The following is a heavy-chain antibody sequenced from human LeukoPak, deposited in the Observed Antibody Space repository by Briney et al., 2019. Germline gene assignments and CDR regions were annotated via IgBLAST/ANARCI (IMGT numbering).Heavy chain of an antibody. CDR2: IRGRSTTI. CDR1: GFTFSDYY. D-gene: IGHD4-23*01. V-gene: IGHV3-11*04. CDR3: ARACGYSGNSGYFDY. J-gene: IGHJ4*02. Sequence: GGSLRLSCAASGFTFSDYYMSWIRQAPGEGLEWVSYIRGRSTTIYNADSVKGRFTISRDNAKNSLYLQMNSLRAEDTAVYYCARACGYSGNSGYFDYWGQGTLVTVSS.